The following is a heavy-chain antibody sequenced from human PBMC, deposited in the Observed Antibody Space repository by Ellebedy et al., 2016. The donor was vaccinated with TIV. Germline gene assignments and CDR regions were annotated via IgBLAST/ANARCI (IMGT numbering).Heavy chain of an antibody. CDR2: MYNSGSP. Sequence: MPSETLSLTCTVSGDSISNYYWSWIRQPPGKGLEWIGNMYNSGSPSYNPSLKSRVTMSKDTSKNQFSLKLTSVIATDTAVYYCARVGTLGPGVRFDPWGQGALVTVSS. D-gene: IGHD1-14*01. CDR1: GDSISNYY. V-gene: IGHV4-59*01. J-gene: IGHJ5*02. CDR3: ARVGTLGPGVRFDP.